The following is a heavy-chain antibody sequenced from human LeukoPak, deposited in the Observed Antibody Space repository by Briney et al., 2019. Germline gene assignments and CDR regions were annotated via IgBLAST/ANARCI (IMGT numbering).Heavy chain of an antibody. V-gene: IGHV4-4*07. J-gene: IGHJ4*02. D-gene: IGHD3-16*02. CDR2: IYTTGRT. CDR1: GGSISSYW. Sequence: SETLSLTCSVSGGSISSYWWSWIRQPAGKGLEFIGRIYTTGRTNYNPSLKSRVSMSVDTSKNKFSLELRSVTAADTAVYFCARAGYTISSYRFDYWGQGALVTVSS. CDR3: ARAGYTISSYRFDY.